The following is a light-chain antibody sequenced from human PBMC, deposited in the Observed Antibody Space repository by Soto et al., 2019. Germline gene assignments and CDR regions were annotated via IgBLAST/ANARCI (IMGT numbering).Light chain of an antibody. Sequence: ERLMTQYTATLSVSPGERATLSCRAIQSVSSSYLAWYQQKPGQAPRLLIYGASNRATGIPDRFSGSGSGTDFTLTISRLEPEDFAVYYCQQYGSSPPWTFGQGTKVDIK. CDR2: GAS. J-gene: IGKJ1*01. CDR1: QSVSSSY. V-gene: IGKV3-20*01. CDR3: QQYGSSPPWT.